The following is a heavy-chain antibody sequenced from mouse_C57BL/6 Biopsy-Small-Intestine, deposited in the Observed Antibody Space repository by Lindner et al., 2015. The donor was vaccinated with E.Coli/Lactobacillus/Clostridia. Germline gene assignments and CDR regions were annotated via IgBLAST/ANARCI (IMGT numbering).Heavy chain of an antibody. Sequence: VQLQESGAELVKPGASVKISCKGSGYAFSGYWMNWVKQRPGKGLEWIGQIYPGDDDTKYNGKFKDKATLTAVKSSNTAYMQLSSLTTEDSAIYYCARHLYYYGSSDWGQGTTLTVSS. CDR3: ARHLYYYGSSD. V-gene: IGHV1-80*01. J-gene: IGHJ2*01. CDR2: IYPGDDDT. D-gene: IGHD1-1*01. CDR1: GYAFSGYW.